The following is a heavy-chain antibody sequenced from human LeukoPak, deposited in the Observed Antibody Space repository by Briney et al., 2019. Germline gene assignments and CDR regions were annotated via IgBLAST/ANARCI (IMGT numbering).Heavy chain of an antibody. J-gene: IGHJ4*02. CDR2: ITGSSETI. Sequence: GGSLRLSCAASGFTFSIYSMNWVRQAPGKGLEWVSYITGSSETIYYADSVKGRFTISRDNAKNSLYLQMNSLKAEDTAVYYCARVSRRGYSYGYDFDYWGQGTLVTVSS. D-gene: IGHD5-18*01. CDR3: ARVSRRGYSYGYDFDY. V-gene: IGHV3-48*04. CDR1: GFTFSIYS.